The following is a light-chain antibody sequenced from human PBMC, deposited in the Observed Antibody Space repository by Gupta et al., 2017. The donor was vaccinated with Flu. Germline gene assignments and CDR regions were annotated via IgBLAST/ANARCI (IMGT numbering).Light chain of an antibody. CDR2: DDS. Sequence: SYVLTQPPSVSVAPGQTAKITCGGDNIGRYSLHWYQQTPGQAPVLVVYDDSDRPSGIPERFSGSSSGNTATLTINKVEAGDEADYYCQVWHISSDHLRVFGGGTKLTVL. CDR3: QVWHISSDHLRV. CDR1: NIGRYS. J-gene: IGLJ3*02. V-gene: IGLV3-21*02.